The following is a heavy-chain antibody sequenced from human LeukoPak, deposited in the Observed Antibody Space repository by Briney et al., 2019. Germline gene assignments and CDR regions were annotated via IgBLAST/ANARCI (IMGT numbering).Heavy chain of an antibody. CDR3: ARSRNIVVVPAAIPYFDY. V-gene: IGHV1-69*05. D-gene: IGHD2-2*01. CDR2: IIPIFGTA. Sequence: TVKVSCKASGGTFSSYAISWVRQAPGQGLEWMGGIIPIFGTANYAQKFQGRVTITTDESTSTAYMELSSLRSEDTAVYYCARSRNIVVVPAAIPYFDYWGQGTLVTVSS. J-gene: IGHJ4*02. CDR1: GGTFSSYA.